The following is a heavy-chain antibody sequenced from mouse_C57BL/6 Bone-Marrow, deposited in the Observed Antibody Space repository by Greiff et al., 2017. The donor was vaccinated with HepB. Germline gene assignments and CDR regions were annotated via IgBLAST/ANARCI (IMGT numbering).Heavy chain of an antibody. CDR3: AIYGYETCYFAMDY. CDR2: IHLSDSDT. CDR1: VYTFTSYW. J-gene: IGHJ4*01. D-gene: IGHD2-2*01. V-gene: IGHV1-74*01. Sequence: QVQLQQPGAELVKPGASVKVSCKASVYTFTSYWMHWVKQRPGQGLEWIGRIHLSDSDTNYNQKFKGKATLTVDKSSSTAYMQLSSLISEHSAVYYCAIYGYETCYFAMDYWGQGTSVTVTS.